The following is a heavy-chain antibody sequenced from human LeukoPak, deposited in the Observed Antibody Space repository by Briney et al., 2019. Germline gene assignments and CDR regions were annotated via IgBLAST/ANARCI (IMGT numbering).Heavy chain of an antibody. J-gene: IGHJ4*02. CDR3: ASIYDSSGYYPF. CDR2: IYHSGST. V-gene: IGHV4-30-2*01. D-gene: IGHD3-22*01. CDR1: GGSISSGGYS. Sequence: SETLSLTCAVSGGSISSGGYSWSWIRQPPGKGLEWIGYIYHSGSTNYNPSLKSRVTISVDTSKNQLSLKLSSVTAADTAVYYCASIYDSSGYYPFWGQGTLVTVSS.